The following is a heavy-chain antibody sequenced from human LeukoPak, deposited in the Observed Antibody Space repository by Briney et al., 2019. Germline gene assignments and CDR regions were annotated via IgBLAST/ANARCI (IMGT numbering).Heavy chain of an antibody. CDR3: TTSSSWYGIGYDY. J-gene: IGHJ4*02. V-gene: IGHV3-49*03. CDR2: IRSNAYGGTT. Sequence: PGGSLRLSCTASGFTFGDYAMSWFRQAPGKGLEWVGFIRSNAYGGTTEYAASVKGRFTISRDDSKSIAYLQMNSLKTEDTAVYYCTTSSSWYGIGYDYWGQGTLVTVSS. D-gene: IGHD6-13*01. CDR1: GFTFGDYA.